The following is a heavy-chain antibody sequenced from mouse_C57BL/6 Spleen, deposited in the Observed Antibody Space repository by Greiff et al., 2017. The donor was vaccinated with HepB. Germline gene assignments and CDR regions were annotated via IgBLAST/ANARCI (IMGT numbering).Heavy chain of an antibody. CDR3: ARNDGYYGLGYFDV. V-gene: IGHV1-55*01. J-gene: IGHJ1*03. D-gene: IGHD2-3*01. CDR2: IYPGSGST. Sequence: VQLQQPGAELVKPGASVKMSCKASGYTFTSYWITWVKQRPGQGLEWIGDIYPGSGSTNYNEKFKSKATLTVDTSSSTAYMQLSSLTSEDSAVYYCARNDGYYGLGYFDVWGTGTTVTVSS. CDR1: GYTFTSYW.